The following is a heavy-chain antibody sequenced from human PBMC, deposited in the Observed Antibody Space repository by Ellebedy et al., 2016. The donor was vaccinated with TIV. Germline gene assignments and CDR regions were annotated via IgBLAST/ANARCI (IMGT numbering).Heavy chain of an antibody. CDR1: GGXXLSYY. CDR3: AREPPITVSTRNGADY. J-gene: IGHJ4*02. D-gene: IGHD4-17*01. V-gene: IGHV4-39*01. Sequence: MPSETLSLTCTVSGGXXLSYYXXWIXXXPGKALDWIGSIYYSGSTYYNPSLKSRVTISVDTSKNQFSLKLSSVTAADTAVYYCAREPPITVSTRNGADYWGQGTLVTVSS. CDR2: IYYSGST.